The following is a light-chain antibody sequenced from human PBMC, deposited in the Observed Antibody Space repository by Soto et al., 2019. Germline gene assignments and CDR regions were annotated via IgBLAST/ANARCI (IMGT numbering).Light chain of an antibody. Sequence: EIVLTQSPATLSLSPGERATLSCRASPSVTNYLAWYQQKPGQPPRLLIYGAFIRAAGIPARFSGSGSGTDFTLPISSLEPEDSAVYYCQQRNIWPPVTFGQGTRLEIK. CDR1: PSVTNY. CDR2: GAF. CDR3: QQRNIWPPVT. V-gene: IGKV3-11*01. J-gene: IGKJ5*01.